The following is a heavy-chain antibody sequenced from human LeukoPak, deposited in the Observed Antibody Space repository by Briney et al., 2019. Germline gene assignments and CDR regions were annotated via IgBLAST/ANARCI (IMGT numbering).Heavy chain of an antibody. V-gene: IGHV3-48*01. CDR2: ISSSGSTI. J-gene: IGHJ4*02. CDR3: ATYRGSWSFDY. CDR1: GFTFSTYP. D-gene: IGHD6-13*01. Sequence: GGSLRLSCAASGFTFSTYPMNWVRQAPGKGLEWVSYISSSGSTIYYADSVKGRFTISRDNAKNSLYLQMNSLRAEDTAVYYCATYRGSWSFDYWGQGTLVTVSS.